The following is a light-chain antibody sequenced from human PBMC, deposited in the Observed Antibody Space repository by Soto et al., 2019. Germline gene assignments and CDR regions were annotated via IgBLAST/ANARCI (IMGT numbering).Light chain of an antibody. V-gene: IGKV3-20*01. CDR1: QSVSSSY. Sequence: EIVLTQSPGTLSLSPGERATLSCRASQSVSSSYLTWYQQKPGQAPRLLIYGASSRATGIPDRFSGSGSGTDFTLTISRLEPEDFAGYYCQQYGSSPLTFGGGTKV. CDR3: QQYGSSPLT. CDR2: GAS. J-gene: IGKJ4*01.